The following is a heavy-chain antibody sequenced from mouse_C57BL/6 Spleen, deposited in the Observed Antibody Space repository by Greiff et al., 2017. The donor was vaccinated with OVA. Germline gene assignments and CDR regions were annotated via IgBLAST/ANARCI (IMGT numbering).Heavy chain of an antibody. CDR3: ARWGMVTTTLDY. D-gene: IGHD2-2*01. CDR1: GYTFTSYW. J-gene: IGHJ2*01. CDR2: IDPSDSYT. V-gene: IGHV1-69*01. Sequence: VQLQQPGAELVMPGASVKLSCKASGYTFTSYWMHWVKQRPGQGLEWIGEIDPSDSYTNYNQKFKGKSTLTVDKSSSTAYMQLSSLTSEDSAVYYCARWGMVTTTLDYWGQGTTLTVSS.